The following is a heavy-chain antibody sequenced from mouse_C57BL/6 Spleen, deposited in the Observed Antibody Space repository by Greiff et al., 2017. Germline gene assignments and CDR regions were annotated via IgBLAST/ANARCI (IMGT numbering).Heavy chain of an antibody. D-gene: IGHD1-1*01. J-gene: IGHJ2*01. CDR1: GYSITSGYD. Sequence: EVQRVESGPGMVKPSQSLSLTCTVTGYSITSGYDWHWIRHFPGNKLEWMGYISYSGSTNYNPSLKNRNSITHDTSKNHFFLKLSSVTTEDTATYSCARGQVGYCGSSPYFDYWGQGTTLTVSS. CDR3: ARGQVGYCGSSPYFDY. CDR2: ISYSGST. V-gene: IGHV3-1*01.